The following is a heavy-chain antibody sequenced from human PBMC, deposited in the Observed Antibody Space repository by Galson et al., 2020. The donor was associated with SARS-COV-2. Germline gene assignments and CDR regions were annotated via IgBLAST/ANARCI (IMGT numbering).Heavy chain of an antibody. J-gene: IGHJ6*02. CDR3: ASYPPADTGGYCYYGMDV. D-gene: IGHD5-18*01. CDR2: ISSSSSTI. Sequence: PGGSLRLSCAASGFTFSSYSMNWVRQAPGKGLEWVSYISSSSSTIYYADSVKGRFTISRDNAKNSLYLQMNSLRAEDTAVYYCASYPPADTGGYCYYGMDVWGQGTTVTVSS. V-gene: IGHV3-48*01. CDR1: GFTFSSYS.